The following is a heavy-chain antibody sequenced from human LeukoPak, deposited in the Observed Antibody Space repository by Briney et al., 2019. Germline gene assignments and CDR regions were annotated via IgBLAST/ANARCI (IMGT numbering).Heavy chain of an antibody. CDR3: ARRQRITMIVVVTSYDAFDI. V-gene: IGHV3-21*01. D-gene: IGHD3-22*01. J-gene: IGHJ3*02. CDR1: GFTFSSYS. CDR2: ISSSSSYI. Sequence: GGSLRLSCTASGFTFSSYSMNWVRQAPGKGLEWVSSISSSSSYIYYADSVKGRFTISRDNAKNSLYLQMNSLRAEDTAVYYCARRQRITMIVVVTSYDAFDIWGQGTMVTVSS.